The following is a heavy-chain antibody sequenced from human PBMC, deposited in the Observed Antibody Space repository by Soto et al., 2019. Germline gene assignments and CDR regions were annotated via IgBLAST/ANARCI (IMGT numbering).Heavy chain of an antibody. CDR2: INAGNGNT. J-gene: IGHJ4*02. Sequence: QVQLVQPGAEEKKPGASVKVSCKASGYTFTSYAMHWVRQAPGQRLEWMGWINAGNGNTKYSQKFQGRVTITRDTSASTAYMELSSLRSEDTAVYYCARGGGSYPFDYWGQGTLVTVSS. CDR1: GYTFTSYA. CDR3: ARGGGSYPFDY. D-gene: IGHD1-26*01. V-gene: IGHV1-3*05.